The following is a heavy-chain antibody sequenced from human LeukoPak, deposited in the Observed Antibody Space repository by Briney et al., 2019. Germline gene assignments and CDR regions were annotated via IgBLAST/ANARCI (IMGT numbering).Heavy chain of an antibody. J-gene: IGHJ6*02. D-gene: IGHD3-10*01. CDR1: GFIFSTYA. Sequence: QPGGSLRLSCAASGFIFSTYAMSWVRQAPGKGLEWVANIKQDGSEKYYVDSVKGRFTISRDNAKNSLYLQMNSLRAEDTAVYYCARDPYYSYYYYGMDVWGQGTTVTVSS. CDR2: IKQDGSEK. V-gene: IGHV3-7*01. CDR3: ARDPYYSYYYYGMDV.